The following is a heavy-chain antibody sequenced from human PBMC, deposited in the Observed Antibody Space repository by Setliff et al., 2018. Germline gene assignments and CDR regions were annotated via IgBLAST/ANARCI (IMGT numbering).Heavy chain of an antibody. D-gene: IGHD5-18*01. J-gene: IGHJ4*02. CDR3: ARAYRGYSYQFDYCFDY. CDR2: IYHSGST. V-gene: IGHV4-4*02. CDR1: GGSISSSNW. Sequence: SETLSLTCAVSGGSISSSNWWSWVRQPPGKGLEWIGEIYHSGSTNYNPSLKSRVTISVDTSKNQFSLKLSSVTAADTAVYYCARAYRGYSYQFDYCFDYWGQGTLVTVSS.